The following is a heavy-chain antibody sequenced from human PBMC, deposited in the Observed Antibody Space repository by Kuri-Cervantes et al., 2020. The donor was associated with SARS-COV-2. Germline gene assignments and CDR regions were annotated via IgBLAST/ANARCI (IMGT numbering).Heavy chain of an antibody. CDR1: GYTFTSYG. V-gene: IGHV1-18*01. J-gene: IGHJ6*02. D-gene: IGHD3-3*01. CDR2: ISAYNGNT. Sequence: ASVKVSCKASGYTFTSYGISWVRQAPGQGLGWMGWISAYNGNTNYAQKLQGRVTMTTDTSTSTAYMELRSLRSDDTAVYYCAREGALTIFGVVTVNYYYYGMDVWGQGTTVTVSS. CDR3: AREGALTIFGVVTVNYYYYGMDV.